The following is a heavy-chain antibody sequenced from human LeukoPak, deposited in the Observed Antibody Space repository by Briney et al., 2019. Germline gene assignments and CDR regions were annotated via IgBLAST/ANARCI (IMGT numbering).Heavy chain of an antibody. CDR1: GYTFSNNY. Sequence: ASVKVSCKASGYTFSNNYMHWVRQAPGQGLEWMGIINPSGGSSSYAQKFQGRATMTRDTSTSTVYMELSSLRSEDTAVYYCARDPSYGYFDYWGQGTLVTVSS. CDR2: INPSGGSS. J-gene: IGHJ4*02. D-gene: IGHD5-18*01. V-gene: IGHV1-46*01. CDR3: ARDPSYGYFDY.